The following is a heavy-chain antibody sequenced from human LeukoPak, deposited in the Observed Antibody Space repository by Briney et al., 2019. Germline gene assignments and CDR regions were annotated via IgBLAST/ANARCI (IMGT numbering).Heavy chain of an antibody. D-gene: IGHD4-17*01. CDR2: IWYDGSNK. CDR1: GFTFSSYG. CDR3: AKEVTVTTDNWFDP. V-gene: IGHV3-33*03. J-gene: IGHJ5*02. Sequence: GGSLRLSCAASGFTFSSYGMHWVRQAPGKGLEWVAVIWYDGSNKYYADSVKGRFTISRDNAKNSLYLQMNSLRAEDTAFYYCAKEVTVTTDNWFDPWGQGTLVTVAS.